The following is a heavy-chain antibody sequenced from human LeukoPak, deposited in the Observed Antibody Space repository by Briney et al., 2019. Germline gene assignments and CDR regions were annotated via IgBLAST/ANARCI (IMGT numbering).Heavy chain of an antibody. D-gene: IGHD5-24*01. J-gene: IGHJ3*02. CDR3: AREDGDAFDI. Sequence: PGGSLRLSCAASGFRFSDYGMHWVRQAPGKGLEWVAVIWYDRGKKFYADSVEGRFIISSDNSKNTLFLQMNSLRDEDTAVYYCAREDGDAFDIWGQGTMVSVSS. V-gene: IGHV3-33*01. CDR2: IWYDRGKK. CDR1: GFRFSDYG.